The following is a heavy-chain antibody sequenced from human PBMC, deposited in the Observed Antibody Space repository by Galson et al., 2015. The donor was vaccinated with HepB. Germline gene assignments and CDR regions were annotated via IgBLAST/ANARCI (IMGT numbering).Heavy chain of an antibody. CDR2: ISYDGSNK. V-gene: IGHV3-30-3*01. CDR3: ARDQGYRITMIVVVTFYLDY. J-gene: IGHJ4*02. D-gene: IGHD3-22*01. Sequence: SLRLSCAASGFTFSSYAMHWVRQAPGKGLEWVAVISYDGSNKYYADSVKGRSTISRDNSKNTLYLQMNSLRAEDTAVYYCARDQGYRITMIVVVTFYLDYWGQGTLVTVSS. CDR1: GFTFSSYA.